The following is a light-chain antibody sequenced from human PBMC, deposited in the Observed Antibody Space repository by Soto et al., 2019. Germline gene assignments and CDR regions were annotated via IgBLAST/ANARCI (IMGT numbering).Light chain of an antibody. Sequence: QSVLTQAPSASGTPGQRVTISCSGSSSNIGSNDVYWYQHFPGAAPKRLIYNNNQRPSGVPARFSGYKSGTSASLAFSGLQSGDEAYYYCAAWYDNLSAVVFGGGTKLTVL. CDR3: AAWYDNLSAVV. J-gene: IGLJ2*01. CDR1: SSNIGSND. CDR2: NNN. V-gene: IGLV1-47*02.